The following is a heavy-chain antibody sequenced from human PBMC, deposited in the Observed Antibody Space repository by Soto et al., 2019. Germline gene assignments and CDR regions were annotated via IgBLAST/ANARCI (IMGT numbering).Heavy chain of an antibody. V-gene: IGHV3-23*01. J-gene: IGHJ4*02. CDR1: GFTFSSYA. Sequence: EVQLLESGGGSVQPGGSLRLSCAASGFTFSSYAMSWVRQAPGEGLEWVSAISGSGGSTYYADSVKGRFTISRDNSKNTLYLQMNSLRAEDTAVYYCAKDSALLVVVVAAAVWGQGTLVTVSS. D-gene: IGHD2-15*01. CDR2: ISGSGGST. CDR3: AKDSALLVVVVAAAV.